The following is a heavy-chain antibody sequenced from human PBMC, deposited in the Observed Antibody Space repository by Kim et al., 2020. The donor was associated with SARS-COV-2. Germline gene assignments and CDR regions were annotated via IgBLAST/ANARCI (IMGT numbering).Heavy chain of an antibody. D-gene: IGHD6-13*01. J-gene: IGHJ4*02. V-gene: IGHV6-1*01. CDR3: ARVSRIAAAGSFDY. Sequence: AVSVKSRITINPDTSKNQFSLQLNSVTPEDTAVYYCARVSRIAAAGSFDYWGQGTLVTVSS.